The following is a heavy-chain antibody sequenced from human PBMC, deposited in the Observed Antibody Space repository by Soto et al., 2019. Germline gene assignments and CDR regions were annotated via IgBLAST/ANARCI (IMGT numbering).Heavy chain of an antibody. CDR3: ARDAAVPGESDRFDY. D-gene: IGHD6-19*01. Sequence: KASETLSLTCAVSGDSVTSNVWWSWVRRPPGKGLEWIGEAYHNGLTDYNPSLKSRVTMSVDTSKNEFSLKLTSLTAADTAIYYCARDAAVPGESDRFDYWGQGTLVTVSS. J-gene: IGHJ4*02. CDR1: GDSVTSNVW. CDR2: AYHNGLT. V-gene: IGHV4-4*02.